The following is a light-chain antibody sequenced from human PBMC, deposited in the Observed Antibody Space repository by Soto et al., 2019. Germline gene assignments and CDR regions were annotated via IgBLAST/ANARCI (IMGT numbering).Light chain of an antibody. J-gene: IGKJ2*01. CDR2: DAS. CDR3: QQRSNWPPYT. CDR1: QSVSRY. V-gene: IGKV3-11*01. Sequence: EIVLTQSPATLSLSPGERATLSCRASQSVSRYLAWYQQKPGQAPRLLIYDASNMATGIPARFSGSGSATDFTLTISSREPEDVAVYYCQQRSNWPPYTFGQGTKLEIK.